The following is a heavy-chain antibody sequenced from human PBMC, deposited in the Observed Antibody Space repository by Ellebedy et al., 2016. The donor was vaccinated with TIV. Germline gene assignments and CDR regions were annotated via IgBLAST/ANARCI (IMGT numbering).Heavy chain of an antibody. Sequence: SVKVSCKASVGTFSSYAISWVRPAPGEGLEWMGRNIPILGIANYAQKFQGRVTITADKSTITAYMELSSLRSEETAVYYCARVEKVPAARSRYNYWGQGTLVTVSS. CDR1: VGTFSSYA. CDR2: NIPILGIA. D-gene: IGHD2-2*01. CDR3: ARVEKVPAARSRYNY. J-gene: IGHJ4*02. V-gene: IGHV1-69*04.